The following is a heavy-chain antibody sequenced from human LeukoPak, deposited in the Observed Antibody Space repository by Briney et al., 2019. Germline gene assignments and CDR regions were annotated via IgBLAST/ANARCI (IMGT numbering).Heavy chain of an antibody. D-gene: IGHD1-14*01. CDR1: GFTFNNYE. Sequence: GGSLSLSCAASGFTFNNYEMHWVRQTAGKGLEWVSAVGIAGDTFYAGSVKGRFSISRDNAESSLFLQMNSLRAGDTAVYYCAREGRMGTADAFDVWGQGTMVAVSS. CDR2: VGIAGDT. V-gene: IGHV3-13*01. J-gene: IGHJ3*01. CDR3: AREGRMGTADAFDV.